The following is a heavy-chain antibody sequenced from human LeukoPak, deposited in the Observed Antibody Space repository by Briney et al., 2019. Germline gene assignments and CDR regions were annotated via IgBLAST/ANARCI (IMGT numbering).Heavy chain of an antibody. CDR3: AKRHCSSTHCYAFDY. Sequence: GSLRLSCATSGFTYSSCVMAWVRQAPGKGLEWVSSISGSGGSTYYADSVKGRFTISRDNSMNTLYLQMNSLTAEDTAVYYCAKRHCSSTHCYAFDYWGQGTLVTVSS. CDR2: ISGSGGST. V-gene: IGHV3-23*01. J-gene: IGHJ4*02. CDR1: GFTYSSCV. D-gene: IGHD2-2*01.